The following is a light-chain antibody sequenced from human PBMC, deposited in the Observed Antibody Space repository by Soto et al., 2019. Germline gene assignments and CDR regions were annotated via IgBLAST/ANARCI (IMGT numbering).Light chain of an antibody. CDR3: QQTYSTPIT. CDR1: QSVTRY. CDR2: TAS. V-gene: IGKV1-39*01. J-gene: IGKJ5*01. Sequence: DIQMTQSPASLSASVGERVTITCRASQSVTRYLNWYQRKPGKAPKLLIYTASNLQGGVPSRFTGSGSGTYFTLTISSLQPEDFATYYCQQTYSTPITFGQGTRLEIK.